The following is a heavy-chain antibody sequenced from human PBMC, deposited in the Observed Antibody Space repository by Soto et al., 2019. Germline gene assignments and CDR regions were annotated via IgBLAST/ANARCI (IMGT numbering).Heavy chain of an antibody. Sequence: GGSLRLSCAASGFTFSSYAMHWVRQAPGKGLEWVAVISYDGSNKYYADSVKGRFTISRDNSKNTLYLQMNSLRAEDTAVYYCARGYYYDSSGYYYVGYWGQGTLVTVSS. CDR3: ARGYYYDSSGYYYVGY. V-gene: IGHV3-30-3*01. CDR2: ISYDGSNK. CDR1: GFTFSSYA. J-gene: IGHJ4*02. D-gene: IGHD3-22*01.